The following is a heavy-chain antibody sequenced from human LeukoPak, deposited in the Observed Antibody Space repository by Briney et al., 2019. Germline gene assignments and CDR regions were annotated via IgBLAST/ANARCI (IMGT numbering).Heavy chain of an antibody. V-gene: IGHV1-2*04. CDR2: INPNSGGT. CDR3: ARSQRVVPAAMNY. Sequence: GASVKVSCKASGYTFTSYDINWVRQATGQGLEWMGWINPNSGGTNYAQKFQGWVTMTRDTSISTAYMELSRLRSDDTAVYYCARSQRVVPAAMNYWGQGTLVTVSS. CDR1: GYTFTSYD. J-gene: IGHJ4*02. D-gene: IGHD2-2*01.